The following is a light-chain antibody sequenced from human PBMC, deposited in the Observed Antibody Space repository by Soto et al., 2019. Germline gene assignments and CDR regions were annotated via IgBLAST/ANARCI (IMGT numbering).Light chain of an antibody. CDR1: SSNIGRNP. V-gene: IGLV1-44*01. CDR2: TND. J-gene: IGLJ2*01. Sequence: QSVLTQPPSASGTPGQRVTISCSGGSSNIGRNPVNWYLQLPGTAPKLLIYTNDRRPSGVPHRVSASKSGTSGSLTISGLQSEDEADSYCATWDDSLYGMVFGGGTKVTVL. CDR3: ATWDDSLYGMV.